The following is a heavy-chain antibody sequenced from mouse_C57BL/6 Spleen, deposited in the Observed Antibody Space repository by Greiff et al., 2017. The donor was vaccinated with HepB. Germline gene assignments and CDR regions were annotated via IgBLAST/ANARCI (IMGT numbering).Heavy chain of an antibody. CDR3: TRSPYYYGSRDYAMDY. CDR1: GFTFSSYA. CDR2: ISSGGDYI. J-gene: IGHJ4*01. V-gene: IGHV5-9-1*02. D-gene: IGHD1-1*01. Sequence: EVKVVESGEGLVKPGGSLKLSCAASGFTFSSYAMSWVRQTPEKRLEWVAYISSGGDYIYYADTVKGRFTISRDNARNTLYLQMSSLKSEDTAMYYCTRSPYYYGSRDYAMDYWGQGTSVTVSS.